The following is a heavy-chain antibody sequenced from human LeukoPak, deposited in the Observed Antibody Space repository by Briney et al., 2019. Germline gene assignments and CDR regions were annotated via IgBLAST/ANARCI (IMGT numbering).Heavy chain of an antibody. V-gene: IGHV3-21*01. D-gene: IGHD1-7*01. CDR1: GFTFRSYS. CDR3: ARGRRGVTGTTSAKNYYFDY. Sequence: PGGSLRLSCAASGFTFRSYSMNWVRQAPGKGLEWVSSISSSSSYIYYADSVKGRFTISRDNAKNSLYLQMNSLRAEDTAVYYCARGRRGVTGTTSAKNYYFDYWGQGTLVTVSS. CDR2: ISSSSSYI. J-gene: IGHJ4*02.